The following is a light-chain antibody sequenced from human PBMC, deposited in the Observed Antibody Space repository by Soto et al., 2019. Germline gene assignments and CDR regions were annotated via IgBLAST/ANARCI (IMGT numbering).Light chain of an antibody. J-gene: IGLJ1*01. CDR1: SSDVGGYNY. Sequence: QSALTQPPSASGSLGQSVTISCTGTSSDVGGYNYVSWYQQHPGKAPKLLIYDVSHRPSGVPDRFSGSKSGHTASLTVSGLQAEDEADYYCSSYAGSNNLVFGTGTKLTVL. CDR2: DVS. CDR3: SSYAGSNNLV. V-gene: IGLV2-8*01.